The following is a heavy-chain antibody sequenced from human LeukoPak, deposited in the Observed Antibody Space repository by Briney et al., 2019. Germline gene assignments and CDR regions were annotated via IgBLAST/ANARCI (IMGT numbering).Heavy chain of an antibody. Sequence: KTSETLSLTCTVSGDSISSDDSYWSWVRQPPGKGLEWIGYIYYSGSTNYNPSLKSRVTISMDTSKNQFSLKLSSVTAADTAVYFCARDLLYCSGGSCDNHAFDIWGQGTMVTVSS. J-gene: IGHJ3*02. CDR2: IYYSGST. D-gene: IGHD2-15*01. CDR3: ARDLLYCSGGSCDNHAFDI. CDR1: GDSISSDDSY. V-gene: IGHV4-30-4*08.